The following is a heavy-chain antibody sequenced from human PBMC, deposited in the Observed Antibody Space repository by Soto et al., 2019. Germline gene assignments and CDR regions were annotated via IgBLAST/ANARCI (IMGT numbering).Heavy chain of an antibody. J-gene: IGHJ6*02. Sequence: GGSLRLSCTASGFTFNRHAMTWVRQAPGKGLEWVSAISGSGGSTYYADSVKGRFTISRDNSKSTLYLQMNSLRVEDTAVYYCAKGPRAPPPHDYGMDVWGQGTTVTVSS. V-gene: IGHV3-23*01. CDR3: AKGPRAPPPHDYGMDV. CDR2: ISGSGGST. CDR1: GFTFNRHA.